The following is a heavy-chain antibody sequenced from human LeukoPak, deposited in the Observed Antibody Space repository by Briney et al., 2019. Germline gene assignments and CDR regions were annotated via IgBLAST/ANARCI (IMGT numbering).Heavy chain of an antibody. J-gene: IGHJ4*02. V-gene: IGHV3-21*01. CDR1: GFTFSSYS. D-gene: IGHD5-18*01. Sequence: GGSLRLSCAASGFTFSSYSMNWVSQAPGKGLEWVSSISSSSSYIYYADSVKGRFTISRDNAKNSLYLQMNSLRAEDTAVYYCARGGYSYGGHRYWGQGTLVTVSS. CDR3: ARGGYSYGGHRY. CDR2: ISSSSSYI.